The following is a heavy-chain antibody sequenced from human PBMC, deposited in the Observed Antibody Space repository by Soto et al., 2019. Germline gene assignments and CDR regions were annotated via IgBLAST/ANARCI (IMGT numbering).Heavy chain of an antibody. CDR3: ARDLIYYRVTAHYYYFGLDF. V-gene: IGHV1-2*02. CDR1: GYTFIDYY. J-gene: IGHJ6*02. CDR2: INPISGVT. D-gene: IGHD2-21*02. Sequence: ASVKVSCTASGYTFIDYYIHWVRQAPGQGLHWMGWINPISGVTEYAQKFQGRVTMTTDTSITTAYMEMSSLTSDGTASYYCARDLIYYRVTAHYYYFGLDFCGQATTVTVSS.